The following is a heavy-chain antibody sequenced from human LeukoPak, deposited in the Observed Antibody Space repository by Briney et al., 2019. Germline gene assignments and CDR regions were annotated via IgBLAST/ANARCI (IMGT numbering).Heavy chain of an antibody. Sequence: GGSLRLSCAASGFTFSSYNMNWVRQAPGKGLEWVSSISSSSSYIYYADSVKGRFTISRDNAKNSLYLQMNSLRAEDTAVYYCARSGDYYDSSGRKVFFDYWGQGTLVTVSS. V-gene: IGHV3-21*01. CDR2: ISSSSSYI. D-gene: IGHD3-22*01. J-gene: IGHJ4*02. CDR3: ARSGDYYDSSGRKVFFDY. CDR1: GFTFSSYN.